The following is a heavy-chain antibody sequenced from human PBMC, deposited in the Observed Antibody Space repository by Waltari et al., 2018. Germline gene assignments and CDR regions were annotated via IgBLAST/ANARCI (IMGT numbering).Heavy chain of an antibody. CDR3: TRGGGRLHEKYYFDY. Sequence: QVQLVQSGAEVKKPGASVTVSCKASGYTFTGYYIHWVRHVPGQGLQWMGRIHPYSGGDTNSPQRFQGRLIVTRDTSTSTVYMELRNLTSDDTAMYYCTRGGGRLHEKYYFDYWGQGTLVTVSS. J-gene: IGHJ4*02. D-gene: IGHD3-16*01. CDR2: IHPYSGGDT. V-gene: IGHV1-2*06. CDR1: GYTFTGYY.